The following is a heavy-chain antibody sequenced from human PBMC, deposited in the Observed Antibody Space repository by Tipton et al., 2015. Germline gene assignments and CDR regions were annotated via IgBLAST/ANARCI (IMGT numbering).Heavy chain of an antibody. V-gene: IGHV4-61*01. CDR2: ISFSDTT. D-gene: IGHD3-9*01. J-gene: IGHJ4*02. Sequence: TLSLTCTVSGGSVSSGSYYWSWIRQPPGKGLEWIGYISFSDTTHYNPSLKSRITISLNTPKNQFSLKLTSVTAADTAVYYCACQDYDSLTRDYQTVDYWGQGTLVTVSS. CDR1: GGSVSSGSYY. CDR3: ACQDYDSLTRDYQTVDY.